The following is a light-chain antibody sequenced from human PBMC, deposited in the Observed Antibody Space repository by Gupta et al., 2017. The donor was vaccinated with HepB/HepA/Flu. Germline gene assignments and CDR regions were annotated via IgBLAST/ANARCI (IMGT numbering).Light chain of an antibody. Sequence: EIVLTQSPGALSLSPGETATISCRASQSISSDYLSWYQHKPGQAPRLLIYGTSTRATGIPDRFSGSGSGTDFTLTISRLEPEDFAVYYCQQYGSVPPFTFGPGTTVDIK. V-gene: IGKV3-20*01. J-gene: IGKJ3*01. CDR1: QSISSDY. CDR3: QQYGSVPPFT. CDR2: GTS.